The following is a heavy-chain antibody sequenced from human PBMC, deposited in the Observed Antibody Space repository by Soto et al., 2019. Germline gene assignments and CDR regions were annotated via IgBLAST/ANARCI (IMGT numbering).Heavy chain of an antibody. Sequence: QVQLVQSGAEVKKPGSSVKVSCKASGGTFSRYTISWVRQAPGQGLEWMGRIIPILGIANYAQKFQGRVTITADKSTSTAYMELSSLRSEDTAVYYFARDFHYSKAASWVDPWGQGTLVTVSS. CDR3: ARDFHYSKAASWVDP. V-gene: IGHV1-69*08. D-gene: IGHD4-4*01. J-gene: IGHJ5*02. CDR1: GGTFSRYT. CDR2: IIPILGIA.